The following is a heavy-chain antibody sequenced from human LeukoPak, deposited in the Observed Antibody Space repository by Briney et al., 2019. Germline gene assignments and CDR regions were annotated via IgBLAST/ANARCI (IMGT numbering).Heavy chain of an antibody. J-gene: IGHJ4*02. CDR2: INHSGST. CDR3: ARGHYRITIFGVVRSPYFDY. CDR1: GGSFSGYY. Sequence: PSETLSLTCAVYGGSFSGYYWSWIRQPPGKGLEWIGEINHSGSTNYNPSLKSRVTISVDTSKNQFSLNLSSVTAADTAVYYCARGHYRITIFGVVRSPYFDYWGQGTLVTVSS. D-gene: IGHD3-3*01. V-gene: IGHV4-34*01.